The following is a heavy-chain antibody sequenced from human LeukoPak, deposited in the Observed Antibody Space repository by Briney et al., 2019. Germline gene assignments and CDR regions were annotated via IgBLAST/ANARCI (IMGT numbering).Heavy chain of an antibody. V-gene: IGHV4-59*12. D-gene: IGHD3-10*01. J-gene: IGHJ5*02. CDR3: ARGGRGEPTARRFKPGNWFDP. CDR1: GGSISSYY. CDR2: IYYSGST. Sequence: SETLSLTCTVSGGSISSYYWSWIRQPPGKGLEWIGYIYYSGSTNYNPSLKSRVTISVDTSKNQFSLKLKSVTAADTAVYYCARGGRGEPTARRFKPGNWFDPWGQGTLVTVFS.